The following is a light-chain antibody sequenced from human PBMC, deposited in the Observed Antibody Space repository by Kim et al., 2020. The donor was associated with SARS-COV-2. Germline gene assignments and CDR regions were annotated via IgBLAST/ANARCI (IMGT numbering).Light chain of an antibody. J-gene: IGKJ2*03. V-gene: IGKV3-20*01. CDR1: QSVSSSY. CDR2: GAS. Sequence: EIVLTQSPGTLSLSPGERATLSCRASQSVSSSYLAWYQQKPGQAPRLLIYGASSRATGIPDRFSGSGSGTDFTLTISRLEPEEFAVYYWQQYGSSPRSFGQGTKLEI. CDR3: QQYGSSPRS.